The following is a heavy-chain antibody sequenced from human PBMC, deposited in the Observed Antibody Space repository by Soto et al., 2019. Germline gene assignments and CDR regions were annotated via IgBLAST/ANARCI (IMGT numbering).Heavy chain of an antibody. D-gene: IGHD2-2*01. CDR2: IIPISDTT. Sequence: QVQLVQSGAEVKKPGSSVKVSCKASGGTFSSYAISWVRQAPGQGLEWRGGIIPISDTTNYAQKFQGRVTITADEYTSTAHMELSSLRSEDTAVYYCARSQGSSTSLEIYYYYYYGMDVWSQGTRVTVSS. J-gene: IGHJ6*02. CDR1: GGTFSSYA. CDR3: ARSQGSSTSLEIYYYYYYGMDV. V-gene: IGHV1-69*01.